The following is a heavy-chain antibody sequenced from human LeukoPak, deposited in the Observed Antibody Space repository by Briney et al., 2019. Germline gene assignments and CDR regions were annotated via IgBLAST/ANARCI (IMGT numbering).Heavy chain of an antibody. CDR3: ARAYCSGGSCYPGFDP. CDR1: GGTFSSYA. CDR2: IIPIFGTA. V-gene: IGHV1-69*06. D-gene: IGHD2-15*01. J-gene: IGHJ5*02. Sequence: SVKVPCKASGGTFSSYAISWVRQAPGQGLEWMGRIIPIFGTANYAQKFQGRVTITADKSTSTAYMELSSLRSEDTAVYYCARAYCSGGSCYPGFDPWGQGTLVTVSS.